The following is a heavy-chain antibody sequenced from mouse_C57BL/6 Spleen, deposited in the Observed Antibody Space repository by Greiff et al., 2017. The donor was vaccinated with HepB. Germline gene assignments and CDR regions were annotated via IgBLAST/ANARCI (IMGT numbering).Heavy chain of an antibody. D-gene: IGHD2-1*01. J-gene: IGHJ2*01. CDR3: AREASVYYGNPYYFDY. CDR2: INPNNGGT. CDR1: GYTFTDYN. Sequence: EVKLQESGPELVKPGASVKIPCKASGYTFTDYNMDWVKQSHGKSLEWIGDINPNNGGTIYNQKFKGKATLTVDKSSSTAYMELRSLTSEDTAVYYCAREASVYYGNPYYFDYWGQGTTLTVSS. V-gene: IGHV1-18*01.